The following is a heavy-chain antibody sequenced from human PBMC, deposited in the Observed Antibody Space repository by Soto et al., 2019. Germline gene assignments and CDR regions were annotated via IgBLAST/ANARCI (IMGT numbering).Heavy chain of an antibody. J-gene: IGHJ5*02. CDR3: AREKGMVYARWYNWFDP. CDR1: GGSISSGDYY. Sequence: PSETLSLTCTVSGGSISSGDYYWSWIRQPPGKGLEWIGYIYYSGSTYYNPSLKSRVTISVDTSKNQFSLKLSSVTAADTAVYYCAREKGMVYARWYNWFDPRGQGTLVTVSS. CDR2: IYYSGST. D-gene: IGHD2-8*01. V-gene: IGHV4-30-4*01.